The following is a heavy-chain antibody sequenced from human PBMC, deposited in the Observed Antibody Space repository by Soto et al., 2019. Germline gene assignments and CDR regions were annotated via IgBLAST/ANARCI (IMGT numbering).Heavy chain of an antibody. CDR1: GYSFTSYW. J-gene: IGHJ6*02. CDR3: ARHYFDLWSGYHPMDV. CDR2: IDPSDSYT. Sequence: PGESLKISCKGSGYSFTSYWISWVRQMPGKGLEWMGRIDPSDSYTNYSPSFQGHVTISADKSISTAYLQWSSLKASDTAMYYCARHYFDLWSGYHPMDVWGQGTTVTVCS. D-gene: IGHD3-3*01. V-gene: IGHV5-10-1*01.